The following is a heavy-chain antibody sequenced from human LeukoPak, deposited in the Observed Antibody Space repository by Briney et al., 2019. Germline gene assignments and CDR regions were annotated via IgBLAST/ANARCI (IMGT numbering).Heavy chain of an antibody. J-gene: IGHJ2*01. V-gene: IGHV4-59*01. CDR2: IYYSGST. CDR1: GGSISSYY. Sequence: PSETLSLTCTVSGGSISSYYWSWIRQPPGKGLEWIGYIYYSGSTNYNPSLKSRVTISVDTSKNQFSLKLSSVTAADTAVYYCARDRRYTPYLDLCGRGTLVTVSS. CDR3: ARDRRYTPYLDL. D-gene: IGHD1-20*01.